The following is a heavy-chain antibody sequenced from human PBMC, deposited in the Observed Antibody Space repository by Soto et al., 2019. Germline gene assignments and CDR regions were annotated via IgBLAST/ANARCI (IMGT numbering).Heavy chain of an antibody. D-gene: IGHD2-2*01. V-gene: IGHV4-34*01. CDR3: ARFSTGATVVVPAVHHRHNWFDP. Sequence: SETLSLTCAVYGGSFSGYYWSWIRQPPGKGLEWIGEINHSGSTNYNPSLKSRVTISVDTSKNQFSLKLSSVTAAGTAVYYCARFSTGATVVVPAVHHRHNWFDPWGQRTLVSVSS. J-gene: IGHJ5*02. CDR1: GGSFSGYY. CDR2: INHSGST.